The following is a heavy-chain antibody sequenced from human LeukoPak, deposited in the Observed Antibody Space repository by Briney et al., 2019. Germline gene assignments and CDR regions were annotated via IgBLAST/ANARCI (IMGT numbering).Heavy chain of an antibody. CDR2: IYSGGST. V-gene: IGHV3-53*01. J-gene: IGHJ4*02. CDR3: ARYEASMYYFDY. CDR1: GFTVSSNY. D-gene: IGHD2/OR15-2a*01. Sequence: GGSLRLSCAASGFTVSSNYMSWVRQAPGKGLEWVSVIYSGGSTYYADSVKGRFTISRDNSKNTLYLQMNSLSAEDTAVYYCARYEASMYYFDYWGQGTLVTVSS.